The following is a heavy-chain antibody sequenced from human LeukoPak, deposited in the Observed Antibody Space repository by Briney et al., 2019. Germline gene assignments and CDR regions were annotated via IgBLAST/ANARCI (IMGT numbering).Heavy chain of an antibody. CDR1: GFTFSSYA. CDR3: AKEVLWFGELFGYFDY. D-gene: IGHD3-10*01. V-gene: IGHV3-23*01. J-gene: IGHJ4*02. CDR2: ISGSGGST. Sequence: GGSLRLSRAASGFTFSSYAMSWVRQAPGKGLEWVSAISGSGGSTYYADSVKGRFTISRDNSKNTLYLQMNSLRAEDTAVYYCAKEVLWFGELFGYFDYWGQETLVTVSS.